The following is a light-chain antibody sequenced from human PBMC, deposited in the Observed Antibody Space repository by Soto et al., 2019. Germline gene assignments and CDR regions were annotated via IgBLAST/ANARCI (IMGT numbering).Light chain of an antibody. J-gene: IGKJ1*01. CDR3: QQYDTFWT. CDR1: QTISSW. V-gene: IGKV1-5*03. CDR2: KAS. Sequence: DIQMTQSPSTLSGSVGDRVTITCRASQTISSWLAWYQQKPGKAPKLLIYKASTLKSGVPPRFSGSGSGTEFTLTISSLQPDDSATYYCQQYDTFWTFAQGTKVDIK.